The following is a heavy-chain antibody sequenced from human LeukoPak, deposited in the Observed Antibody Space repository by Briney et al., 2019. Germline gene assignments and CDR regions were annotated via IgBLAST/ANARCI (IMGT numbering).Heavy chain of an antibody. D-gene: IGHD2-8*01. V-gene: IGHV4-4*02. CDR2: ISLTGLT. J-gene: IGHJ4*02. CDR1: GGSISNTNW. Sequence: SETLSLTCGVSGGSISNTNWWSWVRQLPGQGLEWIGEISLTGLTHYNPSLESRVTVSLDKSKNQLSLNLTSVTAADTAVYYCSRENGAFSPFGYWGQGTLVTVLS. CDR3: SRENGAFSPFGY.